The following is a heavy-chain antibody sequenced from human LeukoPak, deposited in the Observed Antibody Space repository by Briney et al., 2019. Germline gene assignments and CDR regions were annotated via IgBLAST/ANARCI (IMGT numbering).Heavy chain of an antibody. CDR3: ARTPYDSGGYGTFDY. Sequence: PSETLSLTCTVPGGSISSDYWSWIRQPPGKGLEWIGYIYYSGSTNYNPSLKSRVTISVDTSKDQFSLKLSSVTAADTAVYYCARTPYDSGGYGTFDYWGQGTLVTVSS. J-gene: IGHJ4*02. CDR2: IYYSGST. V-gene: IGHV4-59*01. CDR1: GGSISSDY. D-gene: IGHD3-22*01.